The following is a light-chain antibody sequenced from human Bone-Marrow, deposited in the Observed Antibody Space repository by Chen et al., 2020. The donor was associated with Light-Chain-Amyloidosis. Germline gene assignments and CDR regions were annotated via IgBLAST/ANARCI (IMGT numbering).Light chain of an antibody. J-gene: IGKJ4*01. CDR2: GAS. V-gene: IGKV3-11*01. Sequence: EIVLTQSPATLSLSPGERATLSCRASQSVSSYLAWYQQKPGQAPRLLIYGASNRATGIPARFSGSGSGTDFTLTISSLEPEDFAVYYCQQRIHWPLTFGGGIKVEIK. CDR1: QSVSSY. CDR3: QQRIHWPLT.